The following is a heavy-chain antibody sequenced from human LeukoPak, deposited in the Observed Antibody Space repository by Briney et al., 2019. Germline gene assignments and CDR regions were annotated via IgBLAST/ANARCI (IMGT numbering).Heavy chain of an antibody. CDR2: IYYSGST. D-gene: IGHD2-2*01. CDR3: ARHSVVPAAIPIYYYGMDV. J-gene: IGHJ6*02. Sequence: SETLSLTCTVSGGSISSSSYYWGWIRQPPGKGLEWIGSIYYSGSTYYNPSLKSRVTISVDTSKNQFSLKLSSVTAADTAVYYCARHSVVPAAIPIYYYGMDVWGQGTTVTVSS. CDR1: GGSISSSSYY. V-gene: IGHV4-39*01.